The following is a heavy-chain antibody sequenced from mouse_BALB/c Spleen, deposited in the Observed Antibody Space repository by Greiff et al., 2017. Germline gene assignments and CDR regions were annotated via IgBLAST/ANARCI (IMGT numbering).Heavy chain of an antibody. CDR3: ARRVAKDWYFDV. CDR2: IDPANGNT. V-gene: IGHV14-3*02. J-gene: IGHJ1*01. CDR1: GFNIKDTY. D-gene: IGHD1-1*02. Sequence: VQLKESGAELVKPGASVKLSCTASGFNIKDTYMHWVKQRPEQGLEWIGMIDPANGNTKYDPKFQGKATITADTSSNTAYLQLSSLTSEDTAVYYCARRVAKDWYFDVWGAGTTVTGSS.